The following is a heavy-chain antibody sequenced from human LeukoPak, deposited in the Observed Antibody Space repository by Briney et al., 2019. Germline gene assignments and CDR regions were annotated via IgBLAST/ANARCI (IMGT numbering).Heavy chain of an antibody. D-gene: IGHD6-19*01. Sequence: GGSLRLSCAASGFTFSSCGMHWVRQAPGKGLEWVSLISYDGSNKYYSDSVKGRFTISRDNSKSTLYLQMNSLRAEDTAVYYCAKVGVNDYSSGWIDYWGQGTLVTVSS. CDR2: ISYDGSNK. CDR1: GFTFSSCG. CDR3: AKVGVNDYSSGWIDY. V-gene: IGHV3-30*18. J-gene: IGHJ4*02.